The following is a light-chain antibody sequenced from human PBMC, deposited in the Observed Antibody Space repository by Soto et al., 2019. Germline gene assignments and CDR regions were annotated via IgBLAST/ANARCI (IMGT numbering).Light chain of an antibody. J-gene: IGKJ1*01. CDR1: QSVSSSY. Sequence: EIVLTQSPGTLSLSPGERATLSCRASQSVSSSYLAWYQQKPGQAPRLLIYGASSRATGIPDRFSGSGSGTDFTLTISRLEPEAFAVYYCRQYGSSPGTFGQGTKVEIK. V-gene: IGKV3-20*01. CDR2: GAS. CDR3: RQYGSSPGT.